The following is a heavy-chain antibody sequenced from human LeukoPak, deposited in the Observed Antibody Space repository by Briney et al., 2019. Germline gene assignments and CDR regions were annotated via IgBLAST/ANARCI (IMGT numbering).Heavy chain of an antibody. D-gene: IGHD3-9*01. CDR1: GGSISPYY. CDR2: IFYSGNT. V-gene: IGHV4-59*08. CDR3: ARHGPYFEILTGYSDS. J-gene: IGHJ4*02. Sequence: PSETLSLTCTVSGGSISPYYWSWIRQPPGKELEWIGYIFYSGNTNYNPSLKSRVTLSVDTSKDQFSLKLTSVTAADTAVYYCARHGPYFEILTGYSDSWGQGTLVTVSS.